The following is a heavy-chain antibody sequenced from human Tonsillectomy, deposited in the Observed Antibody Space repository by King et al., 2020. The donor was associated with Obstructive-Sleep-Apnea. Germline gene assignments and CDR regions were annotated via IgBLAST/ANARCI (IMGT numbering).Heavy chain of an antibody. CDR1: GFTFGSYA. CDR2: ISYDGSDK. CDR3: ARDLLIYPILTGSYGMDV. D-gene: IGHD3-9*01. J-gene: IGHJ6*02. Sequence: VQLVESGGGVVQPGRSLRLSCAASGFTFGSYAMHWVRQAPGKGLEWVAVISYDGSDKYHADSVKGRFTISRDNSKNTLYLQMNSLRAEDTAVYYCARDLLIYPILTGSYGMDVWGQGTTVTVSS. V-gene: IGHV3-30-3*01.